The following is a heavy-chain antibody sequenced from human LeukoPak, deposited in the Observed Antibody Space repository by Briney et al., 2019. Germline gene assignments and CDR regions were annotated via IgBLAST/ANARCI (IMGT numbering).Heavy chain of an antibody. CDR2: IYTSGST. D-gene: IGHD2-21*02. CDR3: ARGGARVTKTNWYFDL. V-gene: IGHV4-4*07. J-gene: IGHJ2*01. Sequence: PSETLSLTCTVSGGSISSYYWSWIRQPAGKGLEWIGRIYTSGSTNYNPSLKSRVTMSVDTSKNQFSLKLSSVTAADTAVYYCARGGARVTKTNWYFDLWGQGTLVTVSS. CDR1: GGSISSYY.